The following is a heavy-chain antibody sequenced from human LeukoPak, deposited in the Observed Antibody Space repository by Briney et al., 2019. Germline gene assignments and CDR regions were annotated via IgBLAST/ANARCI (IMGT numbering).Heavy chain of an antibody. Sequence: GGSLRLSCAASDFTFDDYTLHWVRQAPGKGLEWVSLISWDGGSTYYADSVKGRFTISRDNSKDSLYLQMNSLRAEDTAVYYCAREKYYYDTTYYYVKYFDYWGQGTLVTVSS. V-gene: IGHV3-43*01. CDR3: AREKYYYDTTYYYVKYFDY. CDR2: ISWDGGST. J-gene: IGHJ4*02. D-gene: IGHD3-22*01. CDR1: DFTFDDYT.